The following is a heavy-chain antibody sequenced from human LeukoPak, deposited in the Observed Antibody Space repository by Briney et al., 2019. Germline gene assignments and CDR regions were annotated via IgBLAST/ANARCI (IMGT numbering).Heavy chain of an antibody. CDR1: GFTFSNAW. D-gene: IGHD4-17*01. Sequence: GGSLRLSCAASGFTFSNAWMSWVRQVPGKGLEWVGRIKSKTDGGTTDHAAPVKGRFTISRDDSKNTLYLQMNSLKTEDTAVYYCTTDMSDYGDLFPDYWGQGTLVTVSS. J-gene: IGHJ4*02. CDR2: IKSKTDGGTT. V-gene: IGHV3-15*01. CDR3: TTDMSDYGDLFPDY.